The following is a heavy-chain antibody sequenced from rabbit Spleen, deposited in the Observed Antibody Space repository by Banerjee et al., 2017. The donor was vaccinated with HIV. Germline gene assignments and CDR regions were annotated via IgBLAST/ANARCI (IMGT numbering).Heavy chain of an antibody. CDR2: INTSTGRP. D-gene: IGHD3-1*01. V-gene: IGHV1S45*01. J-gene: IGHJ4*01. CDR1: TFSFGDRDV. CDR3: ARDLASVVGWNFNL. Sequence: QEQLVESGGGLVQPEGSLTLTCKASTFSFGDRDVMCWVRQAPGKGLEWIACINTSTGRPVYATWASGRFTISRTSSTTVTLRMTSLTAADTATYFCARDLASVVGWNFNLWGQGTLVTVS.